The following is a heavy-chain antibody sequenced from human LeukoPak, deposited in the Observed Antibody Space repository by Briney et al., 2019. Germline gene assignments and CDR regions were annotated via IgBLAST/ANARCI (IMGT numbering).Heavy chain of an antibody. J-gene: IGHJ4*02. D-gene: IGHD3-3*01. V-gene: IGHV3-9*01. CDR3: AKDMGDFWSGPTPFDY. Sequence: PGRSLRLSCAASGFTLDDYAMHWVRQAPGKGLEWVSGISWNSGSIGYADSVKGRFTISRDNAKNSLYLQMSSLRAEDTALYYCAKDMGDFWSGPTPFDYWGQGTLVTVSS. CDR1: GFTLDDYA. CDR2: ISWNSGSI.